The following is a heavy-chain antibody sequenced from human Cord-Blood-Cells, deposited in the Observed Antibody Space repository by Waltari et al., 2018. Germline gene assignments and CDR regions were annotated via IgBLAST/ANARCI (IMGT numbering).Heavy chain of an antibody. Sequence: EVQLLESGGGLVQPGGSLRLSCAASGFTFSSYAMSWVRQAPGKGLEWVSAISGSGGRTYYADSVKGQFTISRDNSNNTLYLQMNSLRAEDTAVYYCAKDFPEYQLLYYFDYWGQGTLVTVSS. V-gene: IGHV3-23*01. CDR3: AKDFPEYQLLYYFDY. J-gene: IGHJ4*02. CDR2: ISGSGGRT. D-gene: IGHD2-2*01. CDR1: GFTFSSYA.